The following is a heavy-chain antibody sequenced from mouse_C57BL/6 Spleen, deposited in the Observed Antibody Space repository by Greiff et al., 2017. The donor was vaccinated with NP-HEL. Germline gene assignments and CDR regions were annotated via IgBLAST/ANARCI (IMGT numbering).Heavy chain of an antibody. V-gene: IGHV1-42*01. D-gene: IGHD2-3*01. CDR2: INPSTGGT. Sequence: VQLQQSGPELVKPGASVKISCKASGYSFTGYYMNWVKQSPEKSLEWIGEINPSTGGTTYNQKFKAKATLTVDKSSSTAYMQLKSLTSEDSAVYYCARAGIYDGYLDYWGQGTTLTVSS. CDR3: ARAGIYDGYLDY. CDR1: GYSFTGYY. J-gene: IGHJ2*01.